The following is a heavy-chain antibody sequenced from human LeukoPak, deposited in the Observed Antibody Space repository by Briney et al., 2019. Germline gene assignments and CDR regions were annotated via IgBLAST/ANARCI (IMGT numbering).Heavy chain of an antibody. D-gene: IGHD3-3*01. CDR3: ARGGLAAYDFWSGYLMGPYYYYYMDV. J-gene: IGHJ6*03. CDR1: GFTFSSYE. Sequence: GGSLRLSCAASGFTFSSYEMNWVRQAPGKGLEWVSYISSSGSTIYYADSVKGRFTISRDNAKNSLYLQMNSLRAEDTAVYYCARGGLAAYDFWSGYLMGPYYYYYMDVWGKGTTVTVSS. CDR2: ISSSGSTI. V-gene: IGHV3-48*03.